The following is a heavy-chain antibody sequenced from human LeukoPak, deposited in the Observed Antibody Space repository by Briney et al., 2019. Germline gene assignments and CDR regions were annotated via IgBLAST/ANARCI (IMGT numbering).Heavy chain of an antibody. Sequence: ASVKVSCKASGGTFSSYAISWVRQAPGRGLEWMGGIIPIFGTANYAQKFQGRVTITADESTSTAYMELSSLRSEDTAVYYCARVGVGRDTANWFDPWGQGTLVTVSS. D-gene: IGHD5-18*01. CDR2: IIPIFGTA. J-gene: IGHJ5*02. CDR1: GGTFSSYA. V-gene: IGHV1-69*13. CDR3: ARVGVGRDTANWFDP.